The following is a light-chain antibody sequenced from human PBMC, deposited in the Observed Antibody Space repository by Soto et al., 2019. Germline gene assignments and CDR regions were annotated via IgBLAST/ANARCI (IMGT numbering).Light chain of an antibody. CDR1: SGHSTYA. CDR3: QTWGTGIAV. CDR2: VNSDGSH. Sequence: QLVLTQSPSASASLGASVKLTCTLSSGHSTYAIAWHQQQPEKGPRYLMKVNSDGSHSKGDGIPDRFSGSSSGAERYLTISSLQSEDEADYYCQTWGTGIAVFGGGTKVTVL. J-gene: IGLJ2*01. V-gene: IGLV4-69*01.